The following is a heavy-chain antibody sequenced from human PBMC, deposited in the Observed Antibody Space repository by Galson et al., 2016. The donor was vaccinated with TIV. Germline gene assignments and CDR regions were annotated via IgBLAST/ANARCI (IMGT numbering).Heavy chain of an antibody. CDR1: GFSFSSFA. CDR2: ISGSGGHT. CDR3: AKDRTPGSSAWYFDY. Sequence: SLRLSCAASGFSFSSFAMSWVRQAPGKGLEWVASISGSGGHTHYGDSVQGRFTISRDDSKNALYLQMDSLRADDTAVYYCAKDRTPGSSAWYFDYWGHGTTVIVSS. J-gene: IGHJ4*01. D-gene: IGHD6-19*01. V-gene: IGHV3-23*01.